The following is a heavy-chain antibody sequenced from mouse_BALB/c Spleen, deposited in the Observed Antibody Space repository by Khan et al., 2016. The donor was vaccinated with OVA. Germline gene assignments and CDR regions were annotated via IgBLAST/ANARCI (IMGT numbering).Heavy chain of an antibody. CDR2: INPNNGGT. Sequence: QVQLKQSGAELVKPGASVRLSCKASGYTFTSYYLYWVKQRPGPGLEWIGDINPNNGGTNFNEKFKSKATLTVDKSSSTAYMRLSSLTSEDSAVYYCTRSGYGTFAYWGQGTLVTGSA. CDR3: TRSGYGTFAY. D-gene: IGHD2-1*01. V-gene: IGHV1S81*02. CDR1: GYTFTSYY. J-gene: IGHJ3*01.